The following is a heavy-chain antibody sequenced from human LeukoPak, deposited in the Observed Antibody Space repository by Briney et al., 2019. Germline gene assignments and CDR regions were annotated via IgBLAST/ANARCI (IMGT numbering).Heavy chain of an antibody. J-gene: IGHJ4*02. V-gene: IGHV1-69*05. D-gene: IGHD2-2*01. CDR2: IIPIFGTA. CDR3: ARARSTSRFSEFDY. CDR1: GGTFSSYA. Sequence: ASVKASCKASGGTFSSYAISWVRQAPGQGLEWMGRIIPIFGTANYAQKFQGRVTITTDESTSTAYMELSSLRSEDTAVYYCARARSTSRFSEFDYWGQGTLVTVSS.